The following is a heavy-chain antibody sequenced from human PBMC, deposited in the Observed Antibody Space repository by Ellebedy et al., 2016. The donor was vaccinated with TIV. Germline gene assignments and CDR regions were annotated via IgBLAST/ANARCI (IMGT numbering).Heavy chain of an antibody. CDR1: GFTFGDYA. CDR2: IRSKAYGGTT. CDR3: TRDEDDSSGYYFTGWGYYFDY. V-gene: IGHV3-49*03. Sequence: GESLKISCTASGFTFGDYAMSWFRQAPGKGLEWVGFIRSKAYGGTTEYAASVKGIFTISRDDSKSIAYLQMNSLKTEDTAVYYCTRDEDDSSGYYFTGWGYYFDYWGQGTLVTVSS. J-gene: IGHJ4*02. D-gene: IGHD3-22*01.